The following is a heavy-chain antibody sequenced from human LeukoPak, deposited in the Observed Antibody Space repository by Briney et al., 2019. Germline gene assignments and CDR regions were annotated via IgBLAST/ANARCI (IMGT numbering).Heavy chain of an antibody. CDR1: GDSITGYY. Sequence: ETLSLTCSVSGDSITGYYWGWIRQPPGKGLEWIGNIYYTGNTYYNSSLKSRVTISLDTSKNQFSLKLSSVTAADTAVYYCARGGYDSSGYYPDGFDYWGQGTLVTVSS. CDR2: IYYTGNT. D-gene: IGHD3-22*01. V-gene: IGHV4-39*07. J-gene: IGHJ4*02. CDR3: ARGGYDSSGYYPDGFDY.